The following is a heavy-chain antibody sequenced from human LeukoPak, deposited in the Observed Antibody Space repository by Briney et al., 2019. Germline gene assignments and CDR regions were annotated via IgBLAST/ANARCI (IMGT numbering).Heavy chain of an antibody. V-gene: IGHV1-69*01. D-gene: IGHD1-1*01. J-gene: IGHJ6*03. CDR3: ARDPAERLRGASYYYYIDV. CDR2: IIPMFGTA. CDR1: GRTFSTYA. Sequence: SVKVSCKASGRTFSTYAISWVRQAPGQALEWMGGIIPMFGTADYAQKFQGRVTIIADESTSTVYMELSSLRSGDTAVYYCARDPAERLRGASYYYYIDVWGKGTTVTVSS.